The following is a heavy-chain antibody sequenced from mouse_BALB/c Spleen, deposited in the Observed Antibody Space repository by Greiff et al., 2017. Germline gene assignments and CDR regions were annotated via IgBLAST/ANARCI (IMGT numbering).Heavy chain of an antibody. D-gene: IGHD2-2*01. J-gene: IGHJ4*01. Sequence: VQLQQSGPELVKPGASVKMSCKASGYTFTDYYMSWVKQSHGKSLEWIGDINPNNGDTFYNQKFKGKATLTVDKSSSTAYMQLNSLTSEDSAVYYCARVGYDDAMDYWGQGTSVTVSS. CDR1: GYTFTDYY. V-gene: IGHV1-18*01. CDR3: ARVGYDDAMDY. CDR2: INPNNGDT.